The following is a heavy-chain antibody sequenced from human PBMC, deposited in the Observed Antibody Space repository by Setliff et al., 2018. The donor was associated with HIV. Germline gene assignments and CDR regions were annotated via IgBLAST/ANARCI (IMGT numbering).Heavy chain of an antibody. CDR1: EFTFSNYW. Sequence: GGSLRLSCAASEFTFSNYWMDWVRQAPGKGLEWVATIKQDGGEIYYVDSVKGRFTISRDNARTSLYLEMSSLRAEDTAVYLCANLWEVGAWGQGTLVTVSS. CDR3: ANLWEVGA. CDR2: IKQDGGEI. J-gene: IGHJ5*02. D-gene: IGHD1-26*01. V-gene: IGHV3-7*03.